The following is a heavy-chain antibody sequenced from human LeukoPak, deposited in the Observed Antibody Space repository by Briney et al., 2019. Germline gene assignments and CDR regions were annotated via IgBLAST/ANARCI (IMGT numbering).Heavy chain of an antibody. J-gene: IGHJ5*02. Sequence: GGSLRLSCAASGFTFSSYAMSWVRQAPGKGLEWVSAISGSGGSTYYADSVKGRFTISRDNSKNTLYLQMNSLRAEDTAVHYCAILRIAAAALNPWGQGTLVTVSS. CDR1: GFTFSSYA. CDR3: AILRIAAAALNP. CDR2: ISGSGGST. V-gene: IGHV3-23*01. D-gene: IGHD6-13*01.